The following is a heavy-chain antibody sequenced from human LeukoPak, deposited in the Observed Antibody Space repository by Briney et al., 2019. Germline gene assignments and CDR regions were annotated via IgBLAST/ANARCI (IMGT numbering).Heavy chain of an antibody. CDR2: ISGSGGST. CDR1: GFTFSGSA. Sequence: GGSLRLSCAASGFTFSGSAMHWVRQAPGKGLEWVSAISGSGGSTYYADSVKGRFTISRDNSKNTLYLQMNSLRAEDTAVYYCAKDMVRGVIVIARDYYYYYMDVWGKGTTVTVSS. CDR3: AKDMVRGVIVIARDYYYYYMDV. V-gene: IGHV3-23*01. J-gene: IGHJ6*03. D-gene: IGHD3-10*01.